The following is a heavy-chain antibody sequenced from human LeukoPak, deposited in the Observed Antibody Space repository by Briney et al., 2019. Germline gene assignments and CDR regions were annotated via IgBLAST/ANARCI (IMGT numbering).Heavy chain of an antibody. V-gene: IGHV1-69*13. CDR2: IIPIFGTA. D-gene: IGHD3-9*01. Sequence: ASVKVSCKASGGTFSSYAISWVRQAPGQGLEWMGGIIPIFGTANYAQKFQGRVTITADESTSTAYMELSSLRSEDTAVYYCARSFLRYFDSEYSSLEFDYWGQGTLVTVSS. CDR1: GGTFSSYA. CDR3: ARSFLRYFDSEYSSLEFDY. J-gene: IGHJ4*02.